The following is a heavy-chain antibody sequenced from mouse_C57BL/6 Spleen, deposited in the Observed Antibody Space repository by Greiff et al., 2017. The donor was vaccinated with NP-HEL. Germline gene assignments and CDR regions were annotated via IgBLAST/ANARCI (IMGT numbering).Heavy chain of an antibody. Sequence: EVMLVESGGGLVKPGGSLKLSCAASGFTFSSYAMSWVRQTPEKRLEWVATISDGGSYTYYQDNVKGRFTISRDNAKNKLYLQMSHLKSEDTAMYYCARSYDYAMDYWGQGTSVTVSS. J-gene: IGHJ4*01. D-gene: IGHD2-3*01. CDR1: GFTFSSYA. CDR3: ARSYDYAMDY. CDR2: ISDGGSYT. V-gene: IGHV5-4*03.